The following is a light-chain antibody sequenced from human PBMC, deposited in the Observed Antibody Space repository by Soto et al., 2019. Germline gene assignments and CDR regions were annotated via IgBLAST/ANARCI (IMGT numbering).Light chain of an antibody. V-gene: IGLV1-47*01. J-gene: IGLJ3*02. CDR3: AAWDDSRRARV. CDR2: AND. CDR1: GSNVGTSY. Sequence: QSVLTQPPSASGTPGQRVTISCSGSGSNVGTSYVYWYQQLPGTAPKLLIYANDQRPPVVPARFSGSKSGASASLAISGLRYEDEAEYYCAAWDDSRRARVFGAGTKLTVL.